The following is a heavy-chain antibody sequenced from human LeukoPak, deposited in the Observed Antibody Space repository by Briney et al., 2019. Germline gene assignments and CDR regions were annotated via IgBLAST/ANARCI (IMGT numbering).Heavy chain of an antibody. CDR1: GYTFPGYY. J-gene: IGHJ6*03. CDR3: ASAPDYYYYMDV. CDR2: INPNSGGT. V-gene: IGHV1-2*06. Sequence: ASVKVSCKASGYTFPGYYMHWVRQAPGQGLEWMGRINPNSGGTNYAQKFQGRVTMTRDTSISTAYMELSRLRSDDTAVYYCASAPDYYYYMDVWGKGTTVTISS.